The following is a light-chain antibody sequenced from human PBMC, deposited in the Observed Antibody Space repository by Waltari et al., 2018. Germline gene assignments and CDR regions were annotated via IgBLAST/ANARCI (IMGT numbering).Light chain of an antibody. V-gene: IGLV1-40*01. Sequence: QPVLTQPPSVSGAPGQRVTIPCTGSSSNIGAGHDVHWYQHLPGTAPKLLIYGNTNRPSGVPDRFSGSKSGTSASLAITGLQAEDAADYYCQSYDSSLSVVVFGGGTELTVL. CDR3: QSYDSSLSVVV. J-gene: IGLJ2*01. CDR2: GNT. CDR1: SSNIGAGHD.